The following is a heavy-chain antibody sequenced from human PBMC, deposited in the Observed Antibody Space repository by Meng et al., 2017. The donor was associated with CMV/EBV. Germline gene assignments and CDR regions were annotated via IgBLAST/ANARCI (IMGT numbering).Heavy chain of an antibody. CDR2: IFYSWRA. J-gene: IGHJ6*02. CDR3: ARIMAGTTSYGMDI. D-gene: IGHD1-7*01. CDR1: GGSISSRTYY. V-gene: IGHV4-39*01. Sequence: GSLRLSCTVSGGSISSRTYYWGWIRQPPGKGLEWIGSIFYSWRAFYNPSLKSRISISVDTSKNQFSLKLSSVTAADTAVYYCARIMAGTTSYGMDIWGQGTTVTVSS.